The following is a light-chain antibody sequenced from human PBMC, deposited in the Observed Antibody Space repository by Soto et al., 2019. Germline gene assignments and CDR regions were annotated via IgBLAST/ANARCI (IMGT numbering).Light chain of an antibody. CDR3: QQCNAFWT. CDR2: EAS. Sequence: DIQMTQDPSSLSVSVGDRVTIACRASQSIGSWLAWYQQKPGKAPKLLIYEASTLQSGVPARFSGSGSGTDFTLTISSLHPDDFATYYCQQCNAFWTFGQGTKVDIK. V-gene: IGKV1-5*01. CDR1: QSIGSW. J-gene: IGKJ1*01.